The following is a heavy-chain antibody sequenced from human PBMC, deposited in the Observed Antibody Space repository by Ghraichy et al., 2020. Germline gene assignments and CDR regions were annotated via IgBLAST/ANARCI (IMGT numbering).Heavy chain of an antibody. V-gene: IGHV4-34*01. CDR3: ARGPGSRLSYSSSLGSYFDY. CDR2: INHSGST. D-gene: IGHD6-13*01. J-gene: IGHJ4*02. Sequence: SETLSLTCAVYGGSFSGYYWSWIRQPPGKGLEWIGEINHSGSTNYNPSLKSRVTISVDTSKNQFSLKLSSVTAADTAVYYCARGPGSRLSYSSSLGSYFDYWGQGTLVTVSS. CDR1: GGSFSGYY.